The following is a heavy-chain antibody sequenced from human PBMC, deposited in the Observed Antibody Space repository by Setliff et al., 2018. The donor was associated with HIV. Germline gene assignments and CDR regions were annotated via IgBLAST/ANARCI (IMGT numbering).Heavy chain of an antibody. CDR3: ASGEGWLNY. CDR1: GGSISSSNW. Sequence: PSETLSLTCAVSGGSISSSNWWSWVRQPPGKGLEWIGEIYHSGSTNYNPSLKSRVTIFVDTSKDSLYLEMNSLRAGDTAVYYCASGEGWLNYWGQGTLVTVSS. D-gene: IGHD2-15*01. J-gene: IGHJ4*02. CDR2: IYHSGST. V-gene: IGHV4-4*02.